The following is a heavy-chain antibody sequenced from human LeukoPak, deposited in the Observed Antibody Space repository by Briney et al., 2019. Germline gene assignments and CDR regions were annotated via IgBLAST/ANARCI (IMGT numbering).Heavy chain of an antibody. D-gene: IGHD2-15*01. CDR1: GGSISSYY. CDR2: IYYSGST. Sequence: PSETLSLTCTVSGGSISSYYWSWIRQPPGKGLDWIGYIYYSGSTNYNPTLKSRVTISVDTSKNQFSLKLSSVTAADTAVYYCARLGYCSGGSCLGLDYWGQGTLVTVSS. V-gene: IGHV4-59*01. J-gene: IGHJ4*02. CDR3: ARLGYCSGGSCLGLDY.